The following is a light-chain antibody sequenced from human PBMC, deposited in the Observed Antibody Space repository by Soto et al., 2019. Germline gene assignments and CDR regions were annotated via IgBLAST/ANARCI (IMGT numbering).Light chain of an antibody. CDR2: SNN. CDR1: NSNIESNT. Sequence: VLTQPPSASGTPGQRVTISCSGSNSNIESNTVNWYQQLPGTAPKLLIYSNNQRPSGVPDRFSGSKSGTSASLAISGLQSDDEADYYCAAWDDSLNGHVVFGGGTKLTVL. V-gene: IGLV1-44*01. J-gene: IGLJ2*01. CDR3: AAWDDSLNGHVV.